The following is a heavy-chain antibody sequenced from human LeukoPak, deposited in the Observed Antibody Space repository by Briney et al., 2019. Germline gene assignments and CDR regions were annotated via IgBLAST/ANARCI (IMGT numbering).Heavy chain of an antibody. Sequence: PGGSLRLSCAVSGFTFSSYAMSWVRQAPGKRLEWVSTISDSGGFTYHADSVRGRFTISRDNSKNTLYLQMNSLRAEDTAVYYCAKYYTKYYYNGMDVWGQGTTVTVSS. D-gene: IGHD2/OR15-2a*01. V-gene: IGHV3-23*01. CDR1: GFTFSSYA. CDR3: AKYYTKYYYNGMDV. CDR2: ISDSGGFT. J-gene: IGHJ6*02.